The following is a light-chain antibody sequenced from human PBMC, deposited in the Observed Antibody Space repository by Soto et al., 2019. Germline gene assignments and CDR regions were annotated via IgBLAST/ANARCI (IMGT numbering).Light chain of an antibody. CDR1: QSVDSN. CDR3: QQYGRSPWT. Sequence: ILMTHSPATLSVSAGEIATLSFRASQSVDSNLAWYQQKPGQAPRLLIYGASTRATGIPDRFSGSGSGTDFTLTISRLEPEDFAVYYCQQYGRSPWTFGQGTKV. V-gene: IGKV3-20*01. CDR2: GAS. J-gene: IGKJ1*01.